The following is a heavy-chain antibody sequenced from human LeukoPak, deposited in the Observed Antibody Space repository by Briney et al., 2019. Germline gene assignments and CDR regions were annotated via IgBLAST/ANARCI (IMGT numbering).Heavy chain of an antibody. CDR3: ARGAHKRDDYGGFFDY. CDR1: GFTFSSYA. CDR2: ISYDGTYK. V-gene: IGHV3-30*04. D-gene: IGHD4-23*01. J-gene: IGHJ4*02. Sequence: GGSLRLSCAASGFTFSSYAMHWVRQAPGKGLEWVAVISYDGTYKYYADSVKGRFTISRDNSENTLYLQMNSLRPEDTAVYYCARGAHKRDDYGGFFDYWGQGTLVTVSS.